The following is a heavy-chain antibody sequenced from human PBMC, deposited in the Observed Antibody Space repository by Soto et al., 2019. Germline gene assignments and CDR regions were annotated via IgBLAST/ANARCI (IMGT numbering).Heavy chain of an antibody. CDR1: GGSISSYY. J-gene: IGHJ3*02. Sequence: QVQLQESGPGLVEPSETLSLTCTVSGGSISSYYWSWIRQPPGKGLEWIGYIYYSGSTNYNPSLKSRVTISVDTSKNQFSLKLSSVTAADTAVYYCARGGVRDIWGQGTMVTVSS. CDR3: ARGGVRDI. CDR2: IYYSGST. D-gene: IGHD2-21*01. V-gene: IGHV4-59*01.